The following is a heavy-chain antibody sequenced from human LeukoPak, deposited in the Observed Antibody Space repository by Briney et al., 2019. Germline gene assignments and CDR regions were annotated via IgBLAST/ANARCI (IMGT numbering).Heavy chain of an antibody. V-gene: IGHV3-21*01. CDR2: ISSSSSYI. Sequence: GGSLRPSCAASGFTSSSYRMNWARQAPGKGLEWVSSISSSSSYIYYADSVKGRFTISRDNAKNSLYLQMNSLRAEDTAVYYCASIIVVGNAFDIWGQGTMVTVSS. D-gene: IGHD2-21*01. CDR3: ASIIVVGNAFDI. J-gene: IGHJ3*02. CDR1: GFTSSSYR.